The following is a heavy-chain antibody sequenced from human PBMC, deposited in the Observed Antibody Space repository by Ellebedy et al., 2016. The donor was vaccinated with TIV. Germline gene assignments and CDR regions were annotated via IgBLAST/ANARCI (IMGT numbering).Heavy chain of an antibody. V-gene: IGHV3-21*01. Sequence: GESLKISXAASGFTFSSYSMNWVRQAPGKGLEWVSSISSSSSYIYYADSVKGRFTISRDNAKNSLYLQMNSLRAEDTAVYYCARDGSSGRYFDFDYWGQGTLVTVSS. CDR3: ARDGSSGRYFDFDY. J-gene: IGHJ4*02. D-gene: IGHD3-9*01. CDR2: ISSSSSYI. CDR1: GFTFSSYS.